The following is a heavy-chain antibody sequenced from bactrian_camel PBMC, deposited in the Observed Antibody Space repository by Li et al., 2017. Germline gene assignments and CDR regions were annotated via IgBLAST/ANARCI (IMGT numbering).Heavy chain of an antibody. D-gene: IGHD6*01. CDR2: INPGGDST. J-gene: IGHJ4*01. CDR3: AADFRGSSCLLSRLRSYEYND. Sequence: VQLVESGGGSVQPGGTLTLSCATSGFAFTSYDMNWVRQAPGKGLEWVSSINPGGDSTYYADSVKGRFTISRDNAKNTLYLEMNSLKPEDTAMYYCAADFRGSSCLLSRLRSYEYNDWGQGTQVTVS. V-gene: IGHV3S40*01. CDR1: GFAFTSYD.